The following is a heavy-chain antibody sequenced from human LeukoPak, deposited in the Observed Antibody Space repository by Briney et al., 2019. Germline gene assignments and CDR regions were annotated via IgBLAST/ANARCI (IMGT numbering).Heavy chain of an antibody. V-gene: IGHV1-2*02. J-gene: IGHJ4*02. D-gene: IGHD2-2*02. CDR1: GYTFTGYY. CDR2: INPNSGGT. CDR3: ARDLSGYCGSTSCYTEGGY. Sequence: WASVKVSCKASGYTFTGYYMHWVRQAPGQGLEWMGWINPNSGGTNYAQKFQGRVTMTRDTSISTAYMELSRLRSDDTAVYYCARDLSGYCGSTSCYTEGGYWGQGTLVTVSS.